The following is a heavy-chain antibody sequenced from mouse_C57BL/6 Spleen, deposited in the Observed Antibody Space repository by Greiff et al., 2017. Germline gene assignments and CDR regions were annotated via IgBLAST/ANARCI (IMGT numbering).Heavy chain of an antibody. J-gene: IGHJ2*01. D-gene: IGHD1-1*01. V-gene: IGHV5-4*03. CDR3: ARFTTVVASYFDY. Sequence: EVMLVESGGGLVKPGGSLKLSCAASGFTFSSYAMSWVRQTPEKRLEWVATISDGGSYTYYPDNVKGRFTSSRDNAKNNLYLQMSHLKSEDTAMYYCARFTTVVASYFDYWGQGTTLTVSS. CDR2: ISDGGSYT. CDR1: GFTFSSYA.